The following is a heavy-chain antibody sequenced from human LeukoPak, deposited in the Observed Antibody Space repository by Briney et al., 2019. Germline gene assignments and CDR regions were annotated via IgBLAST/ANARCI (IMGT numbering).Heavy chain of an antibody. CDR2: INHSGST. Sequence: KASETLSLTCAVYGGSFSGYYWSWIRQPPGKGLELIGEINHSGSTNYNPSLKSRVTISVDTSKNQFSLKLSSVTAADPAVYSCARARLRHYCSGGSRYRGDYLDYWGQGTLVTVSS. CDR1: GGSFSGYY. V-gene: IGHV4-34*01. CDR3: ARARLRHYCSGGSRYRGDYLDY. D-gene: IGHD2-15*01. J-gene: IGHJ4*02.